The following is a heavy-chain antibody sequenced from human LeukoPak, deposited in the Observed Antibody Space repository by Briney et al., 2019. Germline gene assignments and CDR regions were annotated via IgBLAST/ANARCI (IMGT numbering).Heavy chain of an antibody. Sequence: GGSLRLSCVASGFTFSSYEMNWVRQAPGKGLEWVSHISSSGVTIQYADSVKGRFTISRDNAKNSLYLRMNSLTGEDTAVYYCARAAAWNAFDIWGQGTLVTVSS. V-gene: IGHV3-48*03. CDR2: ISSSGVTI. D-gene: IGHD6-13*01. J-gene: IGHJ3*02. CDR3: ARAAAWNAFDI. CDR1: GFTFSSYE.